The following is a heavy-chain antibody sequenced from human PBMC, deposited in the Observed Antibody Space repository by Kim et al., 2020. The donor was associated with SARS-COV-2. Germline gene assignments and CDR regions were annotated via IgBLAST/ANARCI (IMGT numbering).Heavy chain of an antibody. Sequence: GGSLRLSCEASGFIFNNYAMSWVRQAPGKWLEWVSAINDRGDKTYYADSVRGRFTISRDNPRNTLYLQMNSLRAEDTAVYFCAKSGGSFWNGFVLWGQGTQLTVSS. CDR3: AKSGGSFWNGFVL. CDR1: GFIFNNYA. V-gene: IGHV3-23*01. D-gene: IGHD3-3*01. J-gene: IGHJ4*02. CDR2: INDRGDKT.